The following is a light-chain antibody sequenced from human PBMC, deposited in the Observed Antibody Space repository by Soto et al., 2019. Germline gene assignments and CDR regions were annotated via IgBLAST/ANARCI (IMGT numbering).Light chain of an antibody. CDR3: QQRSNWLT. V-gene: IGKV3-11*01. CDR1: QSASSS. J-gene: IGKJ4*01. Sequence: ILLTQSPATLSLSSGDRATLSCRASQSASSSLAWYQQKPGQAPRLLIYDASSRASGIPARFSGSGSGTDFTLTISSLEPEDFAVYYCQQRSNWLTFGGGTKVDI. CDR2: DAS.